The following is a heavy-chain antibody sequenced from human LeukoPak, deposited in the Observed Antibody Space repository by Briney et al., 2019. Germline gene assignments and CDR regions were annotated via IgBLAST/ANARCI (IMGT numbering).Heavy chain of an antibody. D-gene: IGHD5-24*01. CDR1: GFTFTSYG. V-gene: IGHV1-18*04. CDR2: ISAYSGNT. Sequence: ASVKVSCKASGFTFTSYGFNWVRQAPGQGLEWMGWISAYSGNTNFAQKFQGRVTMTTDTSTRTVYMELRSLRSDDTAVYYCARDGVEMATYSYYAMDVWGQGTTVTVSS. CDR3: ARDGVEMATYSYYAMDV. J-gene: IGHJ6*02.